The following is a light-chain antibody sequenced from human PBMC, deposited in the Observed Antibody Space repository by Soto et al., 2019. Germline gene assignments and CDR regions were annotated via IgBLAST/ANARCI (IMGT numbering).Light chain of an antibody. CDR2: GNS. CDR3: QSYPSSLSGVV. V-gene: IGLV1-40*01. CDR1: SSNIGAGYD. J-gene: IGLJ2*01. Sequence: QSVLTQPPSVSGAPGQRVTISCTGSSSNIGAGYDVHWYQQLPGTAPKLLIYGNSNRPSGVPDRFSGSKSGTSASLAITGLQAEHDADYYCQSYPSSLSGVVFGGGTKVTVL.